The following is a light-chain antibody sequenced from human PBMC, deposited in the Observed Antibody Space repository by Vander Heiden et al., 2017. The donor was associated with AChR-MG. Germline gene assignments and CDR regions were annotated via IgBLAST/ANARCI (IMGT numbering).Light chain of an antibody. J-gene: IGKJ2*02. CDR2: LGS. V-gene: IGKV2-28*01. Sequence: DIVMSQSPLSLAVPPGEPASVSCRSSQSLLHKNGYHYLDWYLQKPRQSPQLLIYLGSNRASGVPDRFSGSGSGTDFTLKISRVEPEDVGVYYCMEALQSPCTFGQGTKLEIK. CDR1: QSLLHKNGYHY. CDR3: MEALQSPCT.